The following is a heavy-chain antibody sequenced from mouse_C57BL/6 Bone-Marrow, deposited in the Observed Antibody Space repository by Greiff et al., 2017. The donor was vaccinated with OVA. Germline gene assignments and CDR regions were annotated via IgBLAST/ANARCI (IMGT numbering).Heavy chain of an antibody. CDR3: ARRGNGLWYFDV. D-gene: IGHD1-2*01. Sequence: EVKLMESGGGLVKPGGSLKLSCAASGFTFSSYTMSWVRQTPEKRLEWVATISGGGGNTYYPDSVKGRFTISSDPSTNHLFLEMSSLRSEDTALYYGARRGNGLWYFDVWGTGTAVTVSS. CDR2: ISGGGGNT. CDR1: GFTFSSYT. V-gene: IGHV5-9*01. J-gene: IGHJ1*03.